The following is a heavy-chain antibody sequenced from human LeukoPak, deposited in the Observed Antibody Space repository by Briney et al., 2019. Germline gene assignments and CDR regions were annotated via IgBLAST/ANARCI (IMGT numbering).Heavy chain of an antibody. CDR2: ISSSSSYI. CDR1: GITFNSYT. D-gene: IGHD6-19*01. Sequence: GGSLRLSCAASGITFNSYTMNWVRQAPGKGLEWVSSISSSSSYIYYAASVKGRFTISRDNSKNSLYLQMNSLRAEDTALYYCAKDITDSSGWYFDYWGQGTLVTVSS. CDR3: AKDITDSSGWYFDY. J-gene: IGHJ4*02. V-gene: IGHV3-21*04.